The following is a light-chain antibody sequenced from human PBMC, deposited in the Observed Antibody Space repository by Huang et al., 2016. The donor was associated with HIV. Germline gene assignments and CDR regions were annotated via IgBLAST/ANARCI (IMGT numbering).Light chain of an antibody. CDR3: QQYKNWPLT. J-gene: IGKJ4*01. Sequence: EIVMTQSPASLSVSPGERATLSCRASQGVSSKLAWYQQKPGQAPRLLIYDASTRATGIPARFSGSGSGTEFTLTISSLQSEDFVVYYCQQYKNWPLTFGGGTKVEIK. CDR1: QGVSSK. CDR2: DAS. V-gene: IGKV3-15*01.